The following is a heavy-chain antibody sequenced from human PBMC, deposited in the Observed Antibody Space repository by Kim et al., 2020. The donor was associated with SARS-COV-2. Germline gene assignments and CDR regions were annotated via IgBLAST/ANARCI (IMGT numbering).Heavy chain of an antibody. CDR3: ARAGSEYSSSWYYFDY. D-gene: IGHD6-13*01. CDR1: GFTFSSYA. J-gene: IGHJ4*02. Sequence: GGSLRLSCAASGFTFSSYAMHWVRQAPGKGLELVAVISYDGSNKYYADSVKGRFTISRDNSKNTLYLQMNSLRAEDTAVYYCARAGSEYSSSWYYFDYWGQGTLVTVSS. CDR2: ISYDGSNK. V-gene: IGHV3-30*04.